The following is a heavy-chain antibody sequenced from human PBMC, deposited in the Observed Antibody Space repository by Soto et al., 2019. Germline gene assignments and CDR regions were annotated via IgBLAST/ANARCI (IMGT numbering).Heavy chain of an antibody. CDR2: ISGSGGST. CDR1: GFTFSSYA. CDR3: AKDMGSYGIEYFDY. J-gene: IGHJ4*02. D-gene: IGHD5-18*01. V-gene: IGHV3-23*01. Sequence: GGSLRLSCAAAGFTFSSYAMSWVRQAPGKGLEWVSAISGSGGSTYYADSVKGRFTISRDNSKNTLYLQMNSLRAEDTAVYYCAKDMGSYGIEYFDYGGQGTLVTVSS.